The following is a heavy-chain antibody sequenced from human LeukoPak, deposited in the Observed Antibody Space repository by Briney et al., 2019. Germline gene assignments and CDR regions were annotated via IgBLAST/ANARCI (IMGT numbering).Heavy chain of an antibody. J-gene: IGHJ6*03. D-gene: IGHD3-3*01. V-gene: IGHV4-30-4*01. CDR2: IYYSGST. CDR3: ARGGGDFWSGYFSDYYMDV. Sequence: SQTLSLTCTVSGGSISSGDYYWSWIRRPPGKGLEWIGYIYYSGSTYYNPSLKSRVTISVDTSKNQFSLKLSSVTAADTAVYYCARGGGDFWSGYFSDYYMDVWGKGTTVTVSS. CDR1: GGSISSGDYY.